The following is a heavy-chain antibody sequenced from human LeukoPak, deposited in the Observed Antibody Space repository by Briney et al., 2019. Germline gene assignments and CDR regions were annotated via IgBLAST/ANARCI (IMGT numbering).Heavy chain of an antibody. CDR2: ISGSGGST. Sequence: GGSLRLSCAASGFTFSSYAMSWVRQAPGKGLEWVSAISGSGGSTYYADSVKGRFTISRDNSENTLYLQMNSLRAEDTAVYYCAKGDIVVVPAATFDYWGQGTLVTVSS. D-gene: IGHD2-2*01. J-gene: IGHJ4*02. V-gene: IGHV3-23*01. CDR3: AKGDIVVVPAATFDY. CDR1: GFTFSSYA.